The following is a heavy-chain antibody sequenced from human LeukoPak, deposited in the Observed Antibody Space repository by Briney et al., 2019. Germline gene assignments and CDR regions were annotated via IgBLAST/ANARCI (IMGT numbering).Heavy chain of an antibody. J-gene: IGHJ4*02. Sequence: ASVKVSCKASGYTFTGYYVHWVRQAPGQGLEWMGWINPNSGGTNYAQKFQGWVTMTRDTSISTAYMELSRLRSDDTAVYYCARDLYAAAGTGFDYWGQGTLVTVSS. CDR3: ARDLYAAAGTGFDY. D-gene: IGHD6-13*01. CDR2: INPNSGGT. V-gene: IGHV1-2*04. CDR1: GYTFTGYY.